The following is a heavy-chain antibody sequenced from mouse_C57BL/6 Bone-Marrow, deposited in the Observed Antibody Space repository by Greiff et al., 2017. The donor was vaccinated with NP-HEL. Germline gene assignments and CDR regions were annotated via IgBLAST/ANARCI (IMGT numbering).Heavy chain of an antibody. Sequence: QVTLKESGPGLVAPSQSLSITCTVSGFSLTSYAISWVRQPPGKGLEWLGVIWTGGGTNYNSALKSRLSISKDNSKSQVFLKMNSLQTDDTARYYWARNRGYGSSYRDYFDYWGQGTTLTVSS. J-gene: IGHJ2*01. D-gene: IGHD1-1*01. V-gene: IGHV2-9-1*01. CDR2: IWTGGGT. CDR1: GFSLTSYA. CDR3: ARNRGYGSSYRDYFDY.